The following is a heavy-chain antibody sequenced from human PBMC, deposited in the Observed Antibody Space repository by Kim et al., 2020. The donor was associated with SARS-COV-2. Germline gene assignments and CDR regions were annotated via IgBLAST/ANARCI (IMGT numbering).Heavy chain of an antibody. D-gene: IGHD3-16*02. CDR1: GFTFTIYS. Sequence: GGSLRLSCAASGFTFTIYSMNWVRQTPGKGLEWVSYITSDERTIYYADSVRGRFTISRDNAKNLVYLHMNSLRDEDTAVYYCARSVVGRFDYWGQGALVTVSS. J-gene: IGHJ4*02. CDR2: ITSDERTI. V-gene: IGHV3-48*02. CDR3: ARSVVGRFDY.